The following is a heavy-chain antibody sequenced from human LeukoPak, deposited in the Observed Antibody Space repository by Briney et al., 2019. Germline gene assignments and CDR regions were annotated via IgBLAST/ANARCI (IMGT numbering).Heavy chain of an antibody. CDR2: INHSGST. V-gene: IGHV4-34*01. Sequence: SETLSLTCAVYGGSFSGYYWSWIRQPPGKGLEWIGEINHSGSTNYNPSLKSRVTISVDTSKNQFSLKLGSVTAADTAVYYCARQKVLFWSGYYTSPFDYWGQGTLVTVSS. CDR3: ARQKVLFWSGYYTSPFDY. D-gene: IGHD3-3*01. CDR1: GGSFSGYY. J-gene: IGHJ4*02.